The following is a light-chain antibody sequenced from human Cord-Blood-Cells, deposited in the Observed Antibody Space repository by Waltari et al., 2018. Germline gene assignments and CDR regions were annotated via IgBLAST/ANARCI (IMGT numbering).Light chain of an antibody. J-gene: IGKJ1*01. CDR2: AAS. V-gene: IGKV1-27*01. CDR3: QKYNNAPRT. CDR1: QGISNY. Sequence: DIQMPQSPSSLSESVGDRVTITCRASQGISNYLAWYQQKPGKVPKLLIYAASTFQSGVPSRFSGSGSGTDFTLTISSLQPEDVATYYCQKYNNAPRTFGQGTKVEIK.